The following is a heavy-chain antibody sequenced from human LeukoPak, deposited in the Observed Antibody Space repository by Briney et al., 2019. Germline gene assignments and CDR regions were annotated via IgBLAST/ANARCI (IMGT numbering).Heavy chain of an antibody. V-gene: IGHV3-30*02. J-gene: IGHJ4*02. CDR3: AKELGLQGRYTYGSCNS. Sequence: DSVKGRFTISRDNSKNTLYLQMNSLRPEDTALYYCAKELGLQGRYTYGSCNSWGQGTLVTVSS. D-gene: IGHD5-18*01.